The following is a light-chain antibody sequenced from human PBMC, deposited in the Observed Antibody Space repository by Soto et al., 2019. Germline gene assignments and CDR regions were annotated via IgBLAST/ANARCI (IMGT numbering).Light chain of an antibody. J-gene: IGKJ2*01. Sequence: EIVLTQSPGTLSLSPGERATLSCRASQSVTSNYVAWYQQKPGQAPRLLLYGASSRATGIPDRISGSGSGTDFTLTISRLEPEDVAVYYCQQYGSSPPYTFGQGTKLEIK. CDR3: QQYGSSPPYT. CDR1: QSVTSNY. V-gene: IGKV3-20*01. CDR2: GAS.